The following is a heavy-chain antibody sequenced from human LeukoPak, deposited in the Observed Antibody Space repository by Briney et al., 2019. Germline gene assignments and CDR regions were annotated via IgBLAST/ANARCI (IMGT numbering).Heavy chain of an antibody. CDR1: GFTFSIYA. CDR3: AKDNTDIVVVPAAMPYYFDY. D-gene: IGHD2-2*01. V-gene: IGHV3-23*01. CDR2: ISGSGGTA. J-gene: IGHJ4*02. Sequence: GGSLRLSCAASGFTFSIYAMSWVRQAPGKGLEWVSAISGSGGTAYYADSVKGRFTISRDNSKNTLYLQMNSLRAEDTAVYYCAKDNTDIVVVPAAMPYYFDYWGQGTLVTVSS.